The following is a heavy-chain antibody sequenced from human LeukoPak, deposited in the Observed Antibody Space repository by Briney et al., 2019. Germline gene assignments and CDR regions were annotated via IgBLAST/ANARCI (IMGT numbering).Heavy chain of an antibody. CDR1: GYSISSGYY. V-gene: IGHV4-38-2*01. D-gene: IGHD1-26*01. J-gene: IGHJ3*02. CDR3: ARQGWELLAAFDI. CDR2: IYHSGST. Sequence: SETLSLTCAVSGYSISSGYYWGWIRQPPGKGLEWIGSIYHSGSTYYSPSLKSRVTIPVDTSKNKSSLNLSSVTAADTAVYYCARQGWELLAAFDIWGQGTMVTVSS.